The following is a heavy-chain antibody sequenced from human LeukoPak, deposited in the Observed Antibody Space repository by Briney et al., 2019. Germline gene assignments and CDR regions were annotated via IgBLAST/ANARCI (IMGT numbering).Heavy chain of an antibody. D-gene: IGHD3-9*01. V-gene: IGHV3-7*01. CDR3: ARDRIYYDISTGYVPLDY. CDR1: GFTFSDYW. Sequence: GGSLRLSCAASGFTFSDYWMTWVRQAPGKGLEWVANIKQDGSEKFYVDSVKGRFTISGDNTKTSLYLQMSSLRAEDTAVYFCARDRIYYDISTGYVPLDYWGLGTLVTVSS. J-gene: IGHJ4*02. CDR2: IKQDGSEK.